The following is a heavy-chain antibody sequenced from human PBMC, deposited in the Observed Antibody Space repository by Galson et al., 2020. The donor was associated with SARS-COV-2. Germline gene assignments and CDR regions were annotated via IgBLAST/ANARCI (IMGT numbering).Heavy chain of an antibody. J-gene: IGHJ4*02. Sequence: ETSETLSLTCTVSGGSISSSSYYWGWIRQPPGKGLEWIGSIYYSGSTYYNPSLKSRVTISVDTSKNQFSLKLSSVTAADTAVYYCARLSQWLPPRWGQGTLVTVSS. V-gene: IGHV4-39*01. CDR3: ARLSQWLPPR. D-gene: IGHD6-19*01. CDR1: GGSISSSSYY. CDR2: IYYSGST.